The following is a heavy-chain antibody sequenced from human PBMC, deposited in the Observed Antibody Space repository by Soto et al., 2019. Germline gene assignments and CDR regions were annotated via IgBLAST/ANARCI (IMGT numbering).Heavy chain of an antibody. V-gene: IGHV1-18*01. CDR2: ISPYTGNT. CDR3: VMVDNYVTPTPQDV. D-gene: IGHD3-16*01. CDR1: GYIFVNYG. J-gene: IGHJ6*02. Sequence: QVQLVQSGDEVKKPGASVKVSCKASGYIFVNYGIAWVRQAPGQGLEWMGWISPYTGNTHSATQVQGRLTMTTVTSTSTAYMDLGSLTSDDTAVYYCVMVDNYVTPTPQDVWGQGTTVTVSS.